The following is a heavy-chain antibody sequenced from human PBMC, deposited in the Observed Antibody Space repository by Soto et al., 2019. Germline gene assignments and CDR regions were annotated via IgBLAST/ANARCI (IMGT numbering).Heavy chain of an antibody. CDR3: ARQGSNGAYVYYPMDV. D-gene: IGHD3-16*01. CDR2: RHPGDSDT. CDR1: QYRFKMYW. V-gene: IGHV5-51*01. Sequence: ESLKISWKASQYRFKMYWIGCVRQKPGKGLELPGLRHPGDSDTKNMPSFEGQVSMSVDKSISTAYLECNSLKDSDSATYYCARQGSNGAYVYYPMDVWGQGTTGTVSS. J-gene: IGHJ6*02.